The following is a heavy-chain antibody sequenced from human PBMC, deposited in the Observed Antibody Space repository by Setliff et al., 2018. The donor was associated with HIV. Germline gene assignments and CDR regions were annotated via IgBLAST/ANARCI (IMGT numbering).Heavy chain of an antibody. CDR2: INSSGSI. CDR3: ARGFAFGGVIVIPYYFDY. J-gene: IGHJ4*02. CDR1: GGSFSGYY. D-gene: IGHD3-16*02. Sequence: SETLSLTCAVYGGSFSGYYWSWLRQPPGKGLEWIGEINSSGSINDNPSLKSRVTIPVDTSKNQFSLKLNSVTAADTAVYYCARGFAFGGVIVIPYYFDYWGQGTLVTVSS. V-gene: IGHV4-34*01.